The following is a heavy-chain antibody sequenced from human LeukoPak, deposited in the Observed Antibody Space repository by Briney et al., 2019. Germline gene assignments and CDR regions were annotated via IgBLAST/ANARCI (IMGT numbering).Heavy chain of an antibody. CDR2: IWYDGSNK. Sequence: QPGRSLRLSCAASGFTFSSYGMHWVRQAPGKGLEWVAVIWYDGSNKYYADSVKGRFTISRDNSKNTLYLQMNSLRAEDTAVYYCARAEGYADDFDYWGQGTLVTVSS. J-gene: IGHJ4*02. CDR3: ARAEGYADDFDY. CDR1: GFTFSSYG. V-gene: IGHV3-33*01. D-gene: IGHD5-18*01.